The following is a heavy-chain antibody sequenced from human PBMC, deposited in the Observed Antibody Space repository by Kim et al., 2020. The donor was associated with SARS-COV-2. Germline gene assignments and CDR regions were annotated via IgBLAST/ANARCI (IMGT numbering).Heavy chain of an antibody. CDR1: GYTFTSYY. D-gene: IGHD3-22*01. J-gene: IGHJ3*02. CDR3: ASLYYYDSSGYFNDAFDI. Sequence: ASVKVSCKASGYTFTSYYMHWGRQAPGQGLEWMGIINPSGGSTSYAQKFQGRVTMTRDTSTSTVYMELSSLRSEDTAVYYCASLYYYDSSGYFNDAFDIWGQGTLVTVSS. V-gene: IGHV1-46*01. CDR2: INPSGGST.